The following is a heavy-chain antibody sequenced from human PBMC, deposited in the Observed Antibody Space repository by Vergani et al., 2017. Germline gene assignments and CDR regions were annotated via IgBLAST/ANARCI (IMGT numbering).Heavy chain of an antibody. CDR3: ARTRAPYSSSSPDAFDI. Sequence: VQLLESGGGLVQPGGSLRLSCAASGFTFSSYGMHWVRQAPGKGLEWVAFIRYDGSNKYYADSVKGRFTISRDNSKNTLYLQMNSLRAEDTAVYYCARTRAPYSSSSPDAFDIWGQGTMVTVSS. D-gene: IGHD6-6*01. V-gene: IGHV3-30*02. CDR1: GFTFSSYG. CDR2: IRYDGSNK. J-gene: IGHJ3*02.